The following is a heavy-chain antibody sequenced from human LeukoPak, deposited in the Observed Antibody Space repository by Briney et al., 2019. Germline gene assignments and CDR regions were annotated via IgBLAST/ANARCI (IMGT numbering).Heavy chain of an antibody. V-gene: IGHV4-61*02. CDR3: ASPSGRYFKFDY. J-gene: IGHJ4*02. CDR2: IYTSGST. D-gene: IGHD1-26*01. CDR1: GGSISSGGHY. Sequence: SQTLSLTCTVSGGSISSGGHYWSWIRQPAGKGLEWIGRIYTSGSTNYNPSLKSRVTISVDTSKNQFSLKLSSVTAADTAVYYCASPSGRYFKFDYWGQGTLVTVSS.